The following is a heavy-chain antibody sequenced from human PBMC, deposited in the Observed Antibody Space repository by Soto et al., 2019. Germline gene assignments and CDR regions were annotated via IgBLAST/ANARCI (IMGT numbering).Heavy chain of an antibody. CDR1: GVSVTSGSHH. J-gene: IGHJ1*01. V-gene: IGHV4-61*01. CDR2: QTGST. CDR3: GVYKAGSGGNGD. D-gene: IGHD6-19*01. Sequence: QVQVQESGPGLVKPSETLSLTCAVSGVSVTSGSHHFLWIRQPPGKGLEWIGQTGSTNYNPSLKSRISISLDSSKNQFSRNLSSVTSADTAVYYCGVYKAGSGGNGDCGQGTLVTISS.